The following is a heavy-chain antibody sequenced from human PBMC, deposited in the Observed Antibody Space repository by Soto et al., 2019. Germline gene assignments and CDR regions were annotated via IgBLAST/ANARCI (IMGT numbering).Heavy chain of an antibody. J-gene: IGHJ4*02. D-gene: IGHD6-19*01. CDR3: ARNIAVAGTPTFDY. CDR1: LGSISRYC. Sequence: QVQLQESGPGLVKPSETLSLTCTVSLGSISRYCWSWIRQPPGKGLEWIGYIYYSGSTNYNPSLKRRVNXXVXTXXNQFALKLSSVTAADTAVYYCARNIAVAGTPTFDYWGQGILVTVSS. CDR2: IYYSGST. V-gene: IGHV4-59*01.